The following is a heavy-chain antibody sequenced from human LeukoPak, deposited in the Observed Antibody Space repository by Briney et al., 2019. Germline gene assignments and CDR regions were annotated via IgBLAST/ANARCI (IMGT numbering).Heavy chain of an antibody. CDR1: GGSISSYY. V-gene: IGHV4-34*01. Sequence: SETLSLTCTVSGGSISSYYWSWIRQPPGKGLEWIGEINHSGSTNYNPSLKSRVTISVDTSKNQFSLKLSSVTAADTAVYYCARLVPGSAATSQYYFDYWGQGTLVTVSS. CDR3: ARLVPGSAATSQYYFDY. J-gene: IGHJ4*02. D-gene: IGHD2-15*01. CDR2: INHSGST.